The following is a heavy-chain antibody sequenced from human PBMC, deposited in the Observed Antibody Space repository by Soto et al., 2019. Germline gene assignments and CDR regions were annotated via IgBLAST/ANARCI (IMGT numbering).Heavy chain of an antibody. Sequence: VGPLRLSCAASGFTFSSYAMHWVRQAPGKGLEWVAVISYDGSNKYYADSVKGRFTISRDNSKNTLYLQMNSLRAEDTAVYYCARDGNLLWFGTYGMDVWGQGTTVTVSS. CDR1: GFTFSSYA. CDR2: ISYDGSNK. J-gene: IGHJ6*02. D-gene: IGHD3-10*01. CDR3: ARDGNLLWFGTYGMDV. V-gene: IGHV3-30-3*01.